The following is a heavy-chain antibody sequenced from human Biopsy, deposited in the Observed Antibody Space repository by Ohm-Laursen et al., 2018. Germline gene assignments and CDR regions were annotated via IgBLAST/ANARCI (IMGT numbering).Heavy chain of an antibody. CDR1: GGSISSDY. V-gene: IGHV4-59*01. CDR3: ARATNSTGWPYYYFYGMDV. D-gene: IGHD2/OR15-2a*01. J-gene: IGHJ6*02. Sequence: SETLSLTCTVSGGSISSDYWSWIRQTQGKGLEGIGNIYSRGSTNYNPSLKSRVTISVDTSKNQFSLRLNSVTAADTAVYYCARATNSTGWPYYYFYGMDVWGQGTTVTVSS. CDR2: IYSRGST.